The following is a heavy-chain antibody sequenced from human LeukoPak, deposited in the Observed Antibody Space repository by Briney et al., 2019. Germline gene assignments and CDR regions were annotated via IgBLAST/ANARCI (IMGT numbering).Heavy chain of an antibody. Sequence: GESLKISCKASGYYFPTFWIGWVRQMPGKGLEWMGIIYPDDSNTRYSPSFQGQVTISADKSINTAYLQWSSLRASDTAMYYCARQPHYYYGMDVWGQGTTVTVSS. CDR1: GYYFPTFW. CDR2: IYPDDSNT. CDR3: ARQPHYYYGMDV. V-gene: IGHV5-51*01. J-gene: IGHJ6*02.